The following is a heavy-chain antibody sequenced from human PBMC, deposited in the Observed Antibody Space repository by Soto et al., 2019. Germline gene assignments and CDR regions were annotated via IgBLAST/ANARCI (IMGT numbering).Heavy chain of an antibody. CDR3: AGGDYYHSSGYYFYYYTMDV. Sequence: TLSLTCTVSGGSISSSSYYWGWIRQPPWKGLEWIGNVYYGGSTYYNPSLKSRVTISVETSKSQFSLKLSSVTAADTAVYYCAGGDYYHSSGYYFYYYTMDVWGQGTTVTVSS. J-gene: IGHJ6*02. D-gene: IGHD3-22*01. V-gene: IGHV4-39*01. CDR1: GGSISSSSYY. CDR2: VYYGGST.